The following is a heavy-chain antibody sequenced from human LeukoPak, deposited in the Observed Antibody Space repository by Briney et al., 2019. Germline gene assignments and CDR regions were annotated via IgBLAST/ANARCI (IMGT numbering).Heavy chain of an antibody. CDR2: IIPIFGTA. Sequence: SVKVSCKAAGGTFSSYAISWVRQAPGQGLEWMGGIIPIFGTANYAQKFQGRVTITTHESTSTAYMELSSLRSEDTALYYCASESGYPTQFYYYYMDVWGKGTTVTVSS. CDR3: ASESGYPTQFYYYYMDV. J-gene: IGHJ6*03. D-gene: IGHD3-3*01. V-gene: IGHV1-69*05. CDR1: GGTFSSYA.